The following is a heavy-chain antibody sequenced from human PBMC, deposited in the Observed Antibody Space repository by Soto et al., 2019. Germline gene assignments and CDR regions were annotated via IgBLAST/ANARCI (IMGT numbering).Heavy chain of an antibody. D-gene: IGHD7-27*01. V-gene: IGHV1-3*01. CDR2: INAGNGNT. CDR3: ARSAGPLGDY. CDR1: GYTFTSYA. J-gene: IGHJ4*02. Sequence: QVQLVQSGAEVKKPGASVKVSCKASGYTFTSYAMHWVRQAPGQRLEWMGWINAGNGNTKYSQKFQGRVTITRDTSESTAYMELSSMRSEDTAVYYWARSAGPLGDYWGQGTLVTVSS.